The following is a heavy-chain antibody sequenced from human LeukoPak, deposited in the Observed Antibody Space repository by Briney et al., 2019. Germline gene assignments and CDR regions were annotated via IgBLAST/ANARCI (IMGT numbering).Heavy chain of an antibody. D-gene: IGHD3-22*01. V-gene: IGHV3-33*01. J-gene: IGHJ4*02. CDR2: IWYDGSNK. CDR1: GFTFSGYG. CDR3: ARDFLSYDSSGYSGY. Sequence: PGRSLRLSCAASGFTFSGYGMHWVRQAPGKGLEWVAVIWYDGSNKYYADSVKGRFTISRDNSKNTLYLQMNSLRAEDTAVYYCARDFLSYDSSGYSGYWGQGTLVTVSS.